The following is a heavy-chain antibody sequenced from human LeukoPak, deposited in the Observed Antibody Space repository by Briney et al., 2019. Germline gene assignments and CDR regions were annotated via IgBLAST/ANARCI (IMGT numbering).Heavy chain of an antibody. J-gene: IGHJ5*02. V-gene: IGHV4-30-4*01. CDR1: GGSISSGDYY. D-gene: IGHD6-6*01. Sequence: SETLSLTCTVSGGSISSGDYYWRWIRQPPGKGLEWIGYIYYSGSTYYNPSLKSRVTISVDTSKDQFSLKLSSVTAADTAVYYCARVYSSSGYNWFDPWGQGTLVTVSS. CDR2: IYYSGST. CDR3: ARVYSSSGYNWFDP.